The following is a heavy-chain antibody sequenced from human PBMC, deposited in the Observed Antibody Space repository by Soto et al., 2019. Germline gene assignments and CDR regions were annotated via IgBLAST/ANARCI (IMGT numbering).Heavy chain of an antibody. CDR3: ARKPAIAAPHFDY. D-gene: IGHD6-6*01. CDR1: GYTFPGYY. V-gene: IGHV1-2*04. Sequence: ASVNVSFTASGYTFPGYYMHWVRQAPGQGLEWMGWINPNSGGTNCAQKFQGWVTMNRDTSISKAYMELSRLRSDETAVYYCARKPAIAAPHFDYWGQGHLLTVSS. J-gene: IGHJ4*02. CDR2: INPNSGGT.